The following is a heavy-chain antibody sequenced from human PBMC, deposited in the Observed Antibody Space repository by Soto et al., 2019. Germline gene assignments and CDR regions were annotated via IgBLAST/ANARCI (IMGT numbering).Heavy chain of an antibody. Sequence: QVQLVESGGGVVQPGRSLRLSCAASGFTFNSFTMHWVRQAPGKGLEWVAVISHDGSHKYTADSVKGRFTISRDDPKNTLSLQMNSLRVEDTAIYYCATWEERYFQDWGQGTLVTVSS. V-gene: IGHV3-30*04. CDR1: GFTFNSFT. J-gene: IGHJ1*01. CDR3: ATWEERYFQD. D-gene: IGHD1-26*01. CDR2: ISHDGSHK.